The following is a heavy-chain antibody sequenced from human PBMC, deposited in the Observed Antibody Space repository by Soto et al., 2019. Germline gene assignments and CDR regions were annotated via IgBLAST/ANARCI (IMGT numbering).Heavy chain of an antibody. Sequence: ESGGGVVQPGRSLRLSCAASGFTFSSSVMQWVRQAPGKGLEWVAVIWYDGSNEYYEDSMKGRFTTSRDNSENTLYLQIDTLRAEDTAVYYCARAVGGHDAFDIWGQGTKVTVSS. D-gene: IGHD6-19*01. J-gene: IGHJ3*02. V-gene: IGHV3-33*01. CDR2: IWYDGSNE. CDR3: ARAVGGHDAFDI. CDR1: GFTFSSSV.